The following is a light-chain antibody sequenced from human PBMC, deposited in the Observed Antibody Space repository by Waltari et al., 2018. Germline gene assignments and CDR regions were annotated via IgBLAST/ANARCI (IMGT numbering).Light chain of an antibody. CDR2: QVS. J-gene: IGKJ2*03. Sequence: VVMTHSPLSLPITPGHSASISCRSSQTLLHSNGNNYLSWYQQKPGQPPRLLIYQVSNRYSGVQDRCSGSGAGTDFTLQISRVEAEDVGIYYCGQGTHLYSFGQGTKVEIK. CDR3: GQGTHLYS. CDR1: QTLLHSNGNNY. V-gene: IGKV2-30*02.